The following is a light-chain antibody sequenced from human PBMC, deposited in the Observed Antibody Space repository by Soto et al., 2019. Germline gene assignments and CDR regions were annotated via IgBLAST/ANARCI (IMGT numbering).Light chain of an antibody. V-gene: IGKV3-11*01. Sequence: EIVLTQSPATLSLSPGERATLSCRASQSISSFLAWYQQKPGQAPRLLIYDTSNRATGIPARFSGSGSGTDFPLTISSLDPEDFAVYYCQQRINWPITFGQGTRLEIK. CDR3: QQRINWPIT. CDR1: QSISSF. CDR2: DTS. J-gene: IGKJ5*01.